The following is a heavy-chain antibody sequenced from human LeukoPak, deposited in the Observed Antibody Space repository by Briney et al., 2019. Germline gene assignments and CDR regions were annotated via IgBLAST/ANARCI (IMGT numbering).Heavy chain of an antibody. V-gene: IGHV4-59*01. CDR3: ARLDYDFWRGSPGWFDY. J-gene: IGHJ4*02. CDR2: IYYSGST. Sequence: KPSETLSLTCTVSGVSISSYYWSWIRQPPGKGLEWIGYIYYSGSTNYNPSLKSRVTISVDTSKNQFSLKLSSVTAADTAVYYCARLDYDFWRGSPGWFDYWGQGTLVTVSS. CDR1: GVSISSYY. D-gene: IGHD3-3*01.